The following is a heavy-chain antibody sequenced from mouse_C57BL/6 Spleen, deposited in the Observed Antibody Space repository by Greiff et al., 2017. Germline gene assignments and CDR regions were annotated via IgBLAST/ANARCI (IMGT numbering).Heavy chain of an antibody. J-gene: IGHJ4*01. CDR2: IYPGDGDT. Sequence: QVQLQQSGPELVKPGASVKISCKASGYAFSSSWMNWVKQRPGKGLEWIGRIYPGDGDTNYNGKFKGKATLTADQSSSTAYMQLSSLTSEDSAVYFCARLRYYAMDYWGQRTSVTVAS. CDR1: GYAFSSSW. CDR3: ARLRYYAMDY. V-gene: IGHV1-82*01.